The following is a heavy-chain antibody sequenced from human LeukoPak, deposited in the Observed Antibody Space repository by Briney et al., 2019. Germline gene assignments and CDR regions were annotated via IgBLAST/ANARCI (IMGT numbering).Heavy chain of an antibody. CDR2: IKEDGNEI. D-gene: IGHD3-10*01. V-gene: IGHV3-7*01. CDR3: ARGDTMVRGVVDY. J-gene: IGHJ4*02. CDR1: GFTFSNYW. Sequence: PGGSLRLSCAASGFTFSNYWMSWVRQAPGKGLEWVANIKEDGNEIYYVDSVKGRFTISRDNAKNSLFLQMSSLRAEDTAVYYCARGDTMVRGVVDYWGQGTLVTVSS.